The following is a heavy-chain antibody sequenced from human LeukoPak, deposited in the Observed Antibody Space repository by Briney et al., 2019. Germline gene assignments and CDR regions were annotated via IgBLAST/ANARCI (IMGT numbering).Heavy chain of an antibody. J-gene: IGHJ4*02. CDR1: GFTFTSYG. CDR2: ITYDGYYK. D-gene: IGHD3-10*01. V-gene: IGHV3-30*03. CDR3: ARDLSPVVRASPMGY. Sequence: QPGTSLRLSCAASGFTFTSYGMHCVRQAPGKGLEWVALITYDGYYKYYSDSVKGRFTISSDTSKNTLYLQMNSLRAEDTAVYYCARDLSPVVRASPMGYWGQGTLVTVSS.